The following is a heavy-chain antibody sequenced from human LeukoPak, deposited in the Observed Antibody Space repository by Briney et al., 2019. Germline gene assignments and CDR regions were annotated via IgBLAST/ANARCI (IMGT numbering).Heavy chain of an antibody. CDR2: ISSSSSYI. CDR3: ARSLYGDYVDY. CDR1: GFTFSSYW. J-gene: IGHJ4*02. Sequence: PGGSLRLSCAASGFTFSSYWMSWVRQAPGKGLEWVSSISSSSSYIYYADSVKGRFTISRDNAKNSLYLQMNSLRAEDTAVCYCARSLYGDYVDYWGQGTLVTVSS. V-gene: IGHV3-21*01. D-gene: IGHD4-17*01.